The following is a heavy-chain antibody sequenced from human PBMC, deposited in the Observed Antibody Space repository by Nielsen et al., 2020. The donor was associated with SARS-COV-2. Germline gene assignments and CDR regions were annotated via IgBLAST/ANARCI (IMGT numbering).Heavy chain of an antibody. D-gene: IGHD3-10*01. CDR3: ATSMARGLRLPDF. V-gene: IGHV4-34*01. CDR2: INHSGST. Sequence: RQAPGKGLEWIGEINHSGSTNYNPSLKSRVTISVDTSQNHISLRLYSVTAADTAMYYRATSMARGLRLPDFWGQGTLVTVSS. J-gene: IGHJ4*02.